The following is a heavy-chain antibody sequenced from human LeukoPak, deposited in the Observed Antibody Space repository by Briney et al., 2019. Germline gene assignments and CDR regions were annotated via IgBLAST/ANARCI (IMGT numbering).Heavy chain of an antibody. Sequence: GRSLRLSCAASGFTFSSYAMHWVPQAPGKGLEWVAVISYDGSNKYYADSVKGRFTISRDNSKNTLYLQMNSLRAEDTAVYYCARAWSPYDFWSGYPPGYWGQGTLVTVSS. CDR1: GFTFSSYA. CDR3: ARAWSPYDFWSGYPPGY. CDR2: ISYDGSNK. J-gene: IGHJ4*02. D-gene: IGHD3-3*01. V-gene: IGHV3-30-3*01.